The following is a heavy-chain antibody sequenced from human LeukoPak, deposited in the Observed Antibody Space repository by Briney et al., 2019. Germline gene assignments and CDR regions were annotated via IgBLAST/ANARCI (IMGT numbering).Heavy chain of an antibody. J-gene: IGHJ2*01. Sequence: SETLSLTCAVYGGSLSGYYWSWIRQSPGKGLEWIGEGHHGGRTKYHPALQSRVTISADTPNNQFSLKLNSVTAADTAVYYCARHGGWDFALWGPGTLVTVSS. CDR3: ARHGGWDFAL. D-gene: IGHD3-10*01. V-gene: IGHV4-34*01. CDR2: GHHGGRT. CDR1: GGSLSGYY.